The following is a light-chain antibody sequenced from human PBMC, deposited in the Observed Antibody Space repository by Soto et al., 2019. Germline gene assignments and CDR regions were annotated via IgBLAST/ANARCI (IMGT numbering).Light chain of an antibody. Sequence: DIQMTQSPSSLSASVGDRVTITCRASQNIVRYLNWYQQKPGSAPKLLIYLASSLQTGVPSRFSGSGSGGDFTLTISSLQPEDIATYYCQQSYTAPHTFGQGTKLQIK. CDR2: LAS. J-gene: IGKJ2*01. CDR3: QQSYTAPHT. CDR1: QNIVRY. V-gene: IGKV1-39*01.